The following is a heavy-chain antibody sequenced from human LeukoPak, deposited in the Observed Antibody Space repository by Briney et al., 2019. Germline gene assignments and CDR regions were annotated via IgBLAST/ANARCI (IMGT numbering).Heavy chain of an antibody. J-gene: IGHJ4*02. V-gene: IGHV1-46*01. CDR3: ARPNYYDSSGYQLGFDY. CDR2: INPSGGST. D-gene: IGHD3-22*01. Sequence: ASVKVSCKASGYTFTSYYVNWVRQAPGQGLEWMGIINPSGGSTTYAQKFQGRVTMTRDKSTSTAYMELSSLRSEDTAVYYCARPNYYDSSGYQLGFDYWGQGTLVTVSS. CDR1: GYTFTSYY.